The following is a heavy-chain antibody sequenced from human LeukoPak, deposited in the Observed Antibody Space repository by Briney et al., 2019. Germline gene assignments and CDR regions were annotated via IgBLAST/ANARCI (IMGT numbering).Heavy chain of an antibody. J-gene: IGHJ4*02. CDR3: ARQIASAGTAGFDF. D-gene: IGHD6-13*01. Sequence: SETLSLTCTVSGGSISSYYWSWIRQPPGKGLEWIGYIYYSGSTNYNPSLKSRVTISVDTSKNQFSLKLSSVTAADTAEYYCARQIASAGTAGFDFWGQGALVTVSS. CDR1: GGSISSYY. CDR2: IYYSGST. V-gene: IGHV4-59*08.